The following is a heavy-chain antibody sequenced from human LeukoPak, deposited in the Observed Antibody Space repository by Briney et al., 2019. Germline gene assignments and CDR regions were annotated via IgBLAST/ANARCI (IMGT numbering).Heavy chain of an antibody. J-gene: IGHJ6*03. D-gene: IGHD3-10*01. CDR3: AKFRAYYYYYYMDV. V-gene: IGHV3-23*01. CDR2: ISGSGGGT. Sequence: GGSLRLSCAASGFTFSSYAMSWVRQAPGKGLEWVSAISGSGGGTYYADSVKGRFTISRDKSKNTLYLQMNSLRAEDTAVYYCAKFRAYYYYYYMDVWGKGTTVTVSS. CDR1: GFTFSSYA.